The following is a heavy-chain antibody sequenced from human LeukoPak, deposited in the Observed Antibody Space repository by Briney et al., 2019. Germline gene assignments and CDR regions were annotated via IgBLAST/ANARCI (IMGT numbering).Heavy chain of an antibody. CDR3: ARTIYWHDTTGYYLPLDY. J-gene: IGHJ4*02. Sequence: PSETLSLTCTVSGASISSSGYYWVWIRQPPGKGLEWIGSIFYGGIGSIYYTGNTYYNPSLKSRVTISIDTSKNQFSLKLSSVTAADTAVYFCARTIYWHDTTGYYLPLDYWGQGTLVTVS. V-gene: IGHV4-39*01. CDR2: IYYTGNT. CDR1: GASISSSGYY. D-gene: IGHD3-22*01.